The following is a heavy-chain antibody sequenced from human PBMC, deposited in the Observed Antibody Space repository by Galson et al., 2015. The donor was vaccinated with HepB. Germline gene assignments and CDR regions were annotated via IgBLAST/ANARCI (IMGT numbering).Heavy chain of an antibody. Sequence: SVKVSCKASGGTFSSYAISWVRQAPGQGLEWMGGIIPIFGTANYAQKFQGRVTITADESTSTAYMELSSLRSEDTAVYYCARRSHGPTLPYYYYGMDVWGQGTTVTVSS. CDR2: IIPIFGTA. J-gene: IGHJ6*02. V-gene: IGHV1-69*13. D-gene: IGHD3-10*01. CDR3: ARRSHGPTLPYYYYGMDV. CDR1: GGTFSSYA.